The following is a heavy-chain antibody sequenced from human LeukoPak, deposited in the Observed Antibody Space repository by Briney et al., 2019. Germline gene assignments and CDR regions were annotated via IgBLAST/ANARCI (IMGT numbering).Heavy chain of an antibody. J-gene: IGHJ4*02. CDR1: GFTFSGSA. Sequence: PGGSLKLSCAASGFTFSGSAMHWVRQAAGKGLEWVGRIKSRANSYATAYAPSVKGRFTISRDNSKNTAYLQMNNLKTEDTAVYYCTRLSGSSSIDYWGQGTLVTVSS. CDR3: TRLSGSSSIDY. CDR2: IKSRANSYAT. V-gene: IGHV3-73*01. D-gene: IGHD6-13*01.